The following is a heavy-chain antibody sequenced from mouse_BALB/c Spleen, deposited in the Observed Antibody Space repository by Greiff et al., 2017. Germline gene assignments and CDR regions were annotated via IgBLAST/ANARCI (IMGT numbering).Heavy chain of an antibody. D-gene: IGHD2-3*01. V-gene: IGHV2-9*02. Sequence: VKLVESGPGLVAPSQSLSITCTVSGFSLTSYGVHWVRQPPGKGLEWLGVIWAGGSTNYNSALMSRLSISKDNSKSQVFLKMNSLQTDDTAMYYCARDPIYDGYYGYFDVWGAGTTVTVSS. CDR1: GFSLTSYG. CDR2: IWAGGST. J-gene: IGHJ1*01. CDR3: ARDPIYDGYYGYFDV.